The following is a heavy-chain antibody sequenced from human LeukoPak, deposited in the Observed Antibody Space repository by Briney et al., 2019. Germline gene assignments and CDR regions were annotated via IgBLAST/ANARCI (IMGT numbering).Heavy chain of an antibody. Sequence: SCKASGYTFTGYYMHWVRQAPGKGLEWVANILYDGSHEFYADSVKGRFTISRDNSKNTLYLQINSLRTEDTAVYFCAKEGRWLDSWGQGTLVTVSS. V-gene: IGHV3-30*04. CDR1: GYTFTGYY. CDR2: ILYDGSHE. J-gene: IGHJ4*02. D-gene: IGHD4-23*01. CDR3: AKEGRWLDS.